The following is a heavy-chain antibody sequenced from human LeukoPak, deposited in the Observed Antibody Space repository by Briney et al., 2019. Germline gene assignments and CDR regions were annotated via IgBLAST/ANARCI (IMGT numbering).Heavy chain of an antibody. Sequence: GGSLRLSCAASGFTFNTYSMNWVRQAPGKGLEWVSSISSRSSYYIYYADSVKGRFTISRDNAKNSLYLQMDSLRAEDTAVYYCVRDPHIVVVPAARVYYFDYWSQGTLVTVSS. CDR3: VRDPHIVVVPAARVYYFDY. D-gene: IGHD2-2*01. CDR1: GFTFNTYS. V-gene: IGHV3-21*01. J-gene: IGHJ4*02. CDR2: ISSRSSYYI.